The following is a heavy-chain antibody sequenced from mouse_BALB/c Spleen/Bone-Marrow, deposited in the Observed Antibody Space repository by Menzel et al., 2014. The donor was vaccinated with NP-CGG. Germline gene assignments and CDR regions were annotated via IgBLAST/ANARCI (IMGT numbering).Heavy chain of an antibody. J-gene: IGHJ2*01. CDR3: AREGAYYRYIDY. CDR2: IWAGGTT. CDR1: GFSLTTYG. V-gene: IGHV2-9*02. Sequence: QVHVKQSGPGLVAPSQSLSLTCTVSGFSLTTYGIHWVRQPPGKGLEWLGVIWAGGTTIYDSALMSRLSISKDTSKSQVFLKVNSLQTDDTAMYYCAREGAYYRYIDYWGQGTTLTVSS. D-gene: IGHD2-14*01.